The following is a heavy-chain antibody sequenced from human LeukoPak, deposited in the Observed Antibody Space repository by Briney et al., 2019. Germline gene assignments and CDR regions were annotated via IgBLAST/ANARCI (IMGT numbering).Heavy chain of an antibody. D-gene: IGHD5-24*01. J-gene: IGHJ4*02. Sequence: PSETLSLTCTVSGVSIGTYYWSWIRQPPGKGLEWIGYISDAGSINYNPSLQSRVTMSVDMPKNQFSLKLSSVTAADTAVYYCARVESRFDYWGQGTLVTVSS. CDR1: GVSIGTYY. CDR3: ARVESRFDY. V-gene: IGHV4-59*12. CDR2: ISDAGSI.